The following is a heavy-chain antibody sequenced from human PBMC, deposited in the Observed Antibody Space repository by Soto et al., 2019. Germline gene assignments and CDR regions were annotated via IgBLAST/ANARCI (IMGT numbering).Heavy chain of an antibody. CDR3: ARDPDIVATIDY. V-gene: IGHV3-21*01. D-gene: IGHD5-12*01. Sequence: EVQLVESGGGLVKPGGSLRLSCAASGFTFSSYSMNWVRQAPGKGLEWVSSISSSSSYIYYADSVKGRFTISRDNAKNSLYLQMNSLRAEDTAVYYCARDPDIVATIDYWGQGTLVTVSS. CDR1: GFTFSSYS. CDR2: ISSSSSYI. J-gene: IGHJ4*02.